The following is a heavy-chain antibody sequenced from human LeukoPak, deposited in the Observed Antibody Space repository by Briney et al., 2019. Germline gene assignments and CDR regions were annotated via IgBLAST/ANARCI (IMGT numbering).Heavy chain of an antibody. V-gene: IGHV3-11*04. CDR1: GFTFSDYW. D-gene: IGHD6-6*01. CDR2: ISISGSTI. Sequence: GGSLRLSCAASGFTFSDYWMHWVRQAPGKGLEWVSYISISGSTIYYADSVKGRFTISRDNAKNSLYLQMNSLRVEDTAVYYCAREGLWGAARDAFDIWGQGTMVTVSS. J-gene: IGHJ3*02. CDR3: AREGLWGAARDAFDI.